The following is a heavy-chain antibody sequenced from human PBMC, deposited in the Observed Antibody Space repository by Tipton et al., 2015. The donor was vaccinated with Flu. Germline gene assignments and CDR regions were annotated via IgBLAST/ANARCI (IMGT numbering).Heavy chain of an antibody. CDR2: ISGSGGST. CDR3: AKDWGSGEGAFDI. J-gene: IGHJ3*02. D-gene: IGHD3-16*01. Sequence: SLRLSCAASGFTFSSYAMSWVRQAPGKGLEWVSAISGSGGSTYYADSVKGRFTISRDNSKNTLYLQMNSLRAEDTAVYYCAKDWGSGEGAFDIWGQGTMVTVSS. V-gene: IGHV3-23*01. CDR1: GFTFSSYA.